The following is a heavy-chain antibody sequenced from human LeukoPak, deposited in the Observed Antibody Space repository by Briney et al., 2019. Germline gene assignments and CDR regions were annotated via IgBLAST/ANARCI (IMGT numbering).Heavy chain of an antibody. CDR3: ARGGSYGFPFYFDY. J-gene: IGHJ4*02. Sequence: SETLSLTCTVFGGSVSSGSYYWSWIRQPPGKGLEWIGYIYYSGSTNYNPSLKSRVTISVDTSKNQFSLKLSSVTAADTAVYYCARGGSYGFPFYFDYWGQGTLVTVSS. D-gene: IGHD5-18*01. V-gene: IGHV4-61*01. CDR1: GGSVSSGSYY. CDR2: IYYSGST.